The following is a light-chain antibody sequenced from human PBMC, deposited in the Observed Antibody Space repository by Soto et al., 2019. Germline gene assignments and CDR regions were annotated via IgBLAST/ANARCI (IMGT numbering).Light chain of an antibody. Sequence: EIVLTQSPGTLSVSPGERATLSCRASQSVSSSYFAWYQQKPGQAPILLIYGASNRATGLPDRFSGSGSGTDFTLTISRMEPEDFAVYYCEQYGSSPPLTFGGGTKVEIK. V-gene: IGKV3-20*01. CDR2: GAS. CDR3: EQYGSSPPLT. J-gene: IGKJ4*01. CDR1: QSVSSSY.